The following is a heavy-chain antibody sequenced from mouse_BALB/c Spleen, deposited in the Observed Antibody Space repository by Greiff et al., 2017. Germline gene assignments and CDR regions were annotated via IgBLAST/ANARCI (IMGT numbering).Heavy chain of an antibody. CDR1: GYTFTSYT. D-gene: IGHD4-1*01. CDR2: INPSSGYT. Sequence: QVQLQQSAAELARPGASVKMSCKASGYTFTSYTMHWVKQRPGQGLEWIGYINPSSGYTEYNQKFKDKTTLTADKSSSTAYMQLSSLTSEDSAVYDCARLGTGPFAYWGEGTLVTVSA. CDR3: ARLGTGPFAY. J-gene: IGHJ3*01. V-gene: IGHV1-4*02.